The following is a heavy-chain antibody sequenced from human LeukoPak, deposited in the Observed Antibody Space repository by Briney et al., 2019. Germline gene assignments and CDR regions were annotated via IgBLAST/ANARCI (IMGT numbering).Heavy chain of an antibody. CDR1: GGTFSSYA. V-gene: IGHV1-69*05. D-gene: IGHD3-9*01. CDR2: IIPIFGTA. J-gene: IGHJ3*02. CDR3: ARPRDILRTDAFDI. Sequence: SVKVSCKASGGTFSSYAISWVRQAPGQGLEWMGGIIPIFGTANYAQKFQGRVTMTRDTSTSTVYMELSSLRSEDTAVYYCARPRDILRTDAFDIWGQGTMVTVSS.